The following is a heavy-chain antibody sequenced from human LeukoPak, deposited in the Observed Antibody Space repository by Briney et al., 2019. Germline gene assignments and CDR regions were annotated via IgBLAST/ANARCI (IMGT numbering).Heavy chain of an antibody. CDR2: IYYTGNT. D-gene: IGHD3/OR15-3a*01. CDR3: ARDSGFSGTQRGEY. V-gene: IGHV4-39*02. Sequence: PSETLSLTCTVSGVSISSSYSYWGWIRQPPGMGLEWIGSIYYTGNTYYNASLKSQVSISIDTSKNQFSLKLTSVTAADTAVYYCARDSGFSGTQRGEYWGQGTLVTVSS. CDR1: GVSISSSYSY. J-gene: IGHJ4*02.